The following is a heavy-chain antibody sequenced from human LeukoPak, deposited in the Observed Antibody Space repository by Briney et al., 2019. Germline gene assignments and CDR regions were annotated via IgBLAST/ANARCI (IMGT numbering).Heavy chain of an antibody. CDR2: IFPGDSDT. D-gene: IGHD4-17*01. Sequence: LGESLKISCKGPGYSFTSYWIGWVRQMPGKGLECMGIIFPGDSDTRYSPSFQGQVTLSADKSISTAYLQWSSLKASDTAMYYCARVRRREIDYWGQGTLVTVSS. V-gene: IGHV5-51*01. CDR1: GYSFTSYW. CDR3: ARVRRREIDY. J-gene: IGHJ4*02.